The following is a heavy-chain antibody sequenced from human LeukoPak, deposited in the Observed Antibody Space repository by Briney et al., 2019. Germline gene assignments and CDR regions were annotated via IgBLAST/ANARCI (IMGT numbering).Heavy chain of an antibody. CDR1: ANTFSNYG. J-gene: IGHJ5*02. D-gene: IGHD3-10*01. Sequence: ASVKVSCKTSANTFSNYGISWVRQAPGQGLEWMGWISADNGNTNYAQKFHGRVTMTTDTSTRTAYMELRSLRSDDTAVYYCARDSMPTRGVRRGFDHWGQGTLVTVSS. CDR3: ARDSMPTRGVRRGFDH. CDR2: ISADNGNT. V-gene: IGHV1-18*01.